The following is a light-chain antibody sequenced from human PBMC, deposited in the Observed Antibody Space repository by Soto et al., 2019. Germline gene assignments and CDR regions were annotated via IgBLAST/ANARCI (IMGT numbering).Light chain of an antibody. CDR2: GAS. CDR3: QQYNNWPYT. V-gene: IGKV3-15*01. CDR1: QSVSSN. J-gene: IGKJ2*01. Sequence: EIVMTQSPATLSVSPGERATLSCRASQSVSSNLAWYQQKPGQAPRLVSYGASTRATGIPARFSGRGSGTEFTLTISSLQSEDFAVYYCQQYNNWPYTFGQGTKLEIK.